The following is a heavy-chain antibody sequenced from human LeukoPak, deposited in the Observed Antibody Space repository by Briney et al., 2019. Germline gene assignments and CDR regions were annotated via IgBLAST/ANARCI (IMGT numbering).Heavy chain of an antibody. J-gene: IGHJ6*02. Sequence: PSETLSLTCTVSGGSISSYYWSWIRQPPGKGLEWIGYIYYSGSTNYNPSLKSRVTISVDTSKNQFSLKLSSVTAADTAVYYCARFKFGRRYYYGMDVWGQGTTVTVSS. CDR2: IYYSGST. D-gene: IGHD3-16*01. V-gene: IGHV4-59*01. CDR1: GGSISSYY. CDR3: ARFKFGRRYYYGMDV.